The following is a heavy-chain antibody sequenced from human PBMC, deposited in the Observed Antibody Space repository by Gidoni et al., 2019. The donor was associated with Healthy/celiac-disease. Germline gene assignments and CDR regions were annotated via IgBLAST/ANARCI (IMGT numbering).Heavy chain of an antibody. D-gene: IGHD2-2*02. J-gene: IGHJ5*02. Sequence: QVQLVQSGAEVKKPGSSVKVSCKASGGTFSSYAISWVRQAPGQGLEWMGGIIPIFGTANYAQKFQGRVTITADESTSTAYMDLSSLRSEDTAVYYCAMEVEAWDIVVVPAAIGWFDPWGQGTLVTVSS. CDR1: GGTFSSYA. CDR2: IIPIFGTA. CDR3: AMEVEAWDIVVVPAAIGWFDP. V-gene: IGHV1-69*01.